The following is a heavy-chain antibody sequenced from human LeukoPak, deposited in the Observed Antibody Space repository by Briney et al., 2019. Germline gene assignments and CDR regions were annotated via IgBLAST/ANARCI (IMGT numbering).Heavy chain of an antibody. D-gene: IGHD1-26*01. CDR3: ARLGWELPEDY. Sequence: ASVTVSFKASGYTFTVYYMHWGRQAPGQGLEWMGWINPNSGGTNYAQKFQGRVTMTRDTSISTAYMELSRLRSDDTAVYYCARLGWELPEDYWGQGTLVTVSS. V-gene: IGHV1-2*02. CDR2: INPNSGGT. J-gene: IGHJ4*02. CDR1: GYTFTVYY.